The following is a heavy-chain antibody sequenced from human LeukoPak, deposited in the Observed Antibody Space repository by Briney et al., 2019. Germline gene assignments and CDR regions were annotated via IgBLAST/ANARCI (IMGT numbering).Heavy chain of an antibody. V-gene: IGHV3-66*01. CDR3: ARDQYYDSSGPTAYFDY. Sequence: PGGSLRLSCAASGFTVSSNYMSWVRQAPGKGLEWVSVIYSGGSTYYADSVKGRFTISRDNSKDTLYLQMNSLRAEDTAVYYCARDQYYDSSGPTAYFDYWGQGTLVTVSS. J-gene: IGHJ4*02. D-gene: IGHD3-22*01. CDR1: GFTVSSNY. CDR2: IYSGGST.